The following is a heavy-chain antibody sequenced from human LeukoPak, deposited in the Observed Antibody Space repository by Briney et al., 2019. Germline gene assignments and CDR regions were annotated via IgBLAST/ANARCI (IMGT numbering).Heavy chain of an antibody. CDR2: IISDGSST. CDR3: AREDVDITVATSGAFDI. D-gene: IGHD6-19*01. CDR1: GFTFNMFW. V-gene: IGHV3-74*01. J-gene: IGHJ3*02. Sequence: GGSLRLSCAASGFTFNMFWMHWVRQAPGKGLVWVSRIISDGSSTNYADSVKGRFTISRDNAKNTLYLQMNSLRAEDTALYYCAREDVDITVATSGAFDIWGQGTMVTVSS.